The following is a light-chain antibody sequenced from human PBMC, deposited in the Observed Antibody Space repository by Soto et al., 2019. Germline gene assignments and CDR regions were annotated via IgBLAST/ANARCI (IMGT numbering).Light chain of an antibody. Sequence: EIVLTQSPGTLSLSPGERATLSCRASQSVSSSYLAWYQQKPGQAPRLLIYDASRRATGIPDRFSGSGSGTDFTLTISRLEPEDFAVYYCQLYGSSPGLLTFGPGTKVDIK. V-gene: IGKV3-20*01. CDR1: QSVSSSY. CDR2: DAS. J-gene: IGKJ3*01. CDR3: QLYGSSPGLLT.